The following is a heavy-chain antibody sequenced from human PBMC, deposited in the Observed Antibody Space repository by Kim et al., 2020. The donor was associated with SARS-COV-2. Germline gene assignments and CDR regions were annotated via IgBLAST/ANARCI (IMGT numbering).Heavy chain of an antibody. D-gene: IGHD3-9*01. CDR3: ARRPNYDILTGYPGLPDY. J-gene: IGHJ4*02. V-gene: IGHV4-39*01. Sequence: KSRVTISVETSKNQFSLKLSSVTAADTAVYYCARRPNYDILTGYPGLPDYWGQGTLVTVSS.